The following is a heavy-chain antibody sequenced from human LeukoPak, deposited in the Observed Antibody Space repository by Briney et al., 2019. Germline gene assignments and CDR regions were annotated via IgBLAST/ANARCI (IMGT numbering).Heavy chain of an antibody. CDR2: INPNSGGT. V-gene: IGHV1-2*02. D-gene: IGHD2-2*01. CDR1: GYTFTGYY. J-gene: IGHJ3*02. CDR3: ARAWDCSSTSCYRMAFDI. Sequence: ASVKVSCKASGYTFTGYYMHWVRQAPGQGLEWMGWINPNSGGTNYAQKLQGRVTMTRDTSISTAYMELSRLRSDDTAVYYCARAWDCSSTSCYRMAFDIWGQGTMVTVSS.